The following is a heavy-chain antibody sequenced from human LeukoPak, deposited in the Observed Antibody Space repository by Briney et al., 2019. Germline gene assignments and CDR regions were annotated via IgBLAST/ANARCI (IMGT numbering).Heavy chain of an antibody. J-gene: IGHJ4*02. Sequence: GGSLRLSCAASGFTFSSYSMNWVRQAPGKGLEWVSSISSSSSYIYYTDSVKGRFTISRDSAKNSLYLQMNSLRAEDTAVYYCAKAASNINYAFDSWGQGALVTVSS. CDR2: ISSSSSYI. D-gene: IGHD4-11*01. CDR1: GFTFSSYS. CDR3: AKAASNINYAFDS. V-gene: IGHV3-21*01.